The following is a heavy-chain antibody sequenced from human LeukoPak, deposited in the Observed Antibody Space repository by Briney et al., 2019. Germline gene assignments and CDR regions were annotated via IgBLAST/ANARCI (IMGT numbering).Heavy chain of an antibody. CDR1: GYTFTSYG. CDR2: ISAYNGNT. D-gene: IGHD5-18*01. Sequence: ASVKVSCKASGYTFTSYGISWVRQAPGQGLEWMGWISAYNGNTNYAQKLQGRVTMTTDTSTSTAYMELRSLRSDDTAVYYCARDEDEDTAMGPVPWDYWGQGTLVTVSS. CDR3: ARDEDEDTAMGPVPWDY. J-gene: IGHJ4*02. V-gene: IGHV1-18*01.